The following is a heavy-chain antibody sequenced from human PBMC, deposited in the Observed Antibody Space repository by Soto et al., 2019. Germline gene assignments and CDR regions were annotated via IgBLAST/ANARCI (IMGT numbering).Heavy chain of an antibody. J-gene: IGHJ6*03. D-gene: IGHD3-3*01. V-gene: IGHV4-34*01. CDR2: IYYSGST. Sequence: SETLSLTCAVYGGSFSGYYWSWIRQPPGKGLEWIGDIYYSGSTNYNPSLKSRVTISVDTSKNQFSLKLSSVTAADTAVYYCARRYYDFWSGYLDYMDVWGKGTTVTVSS. CDR1: GGSFSGYY. CDR3: ARRYYDFWSGYLDYMDV.